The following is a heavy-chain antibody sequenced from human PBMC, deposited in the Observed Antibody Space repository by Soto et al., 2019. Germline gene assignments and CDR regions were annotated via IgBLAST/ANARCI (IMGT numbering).Heavy chain of an antibody. Sequence: SETLSLTCTVSGGSISSYYWSWIRQPPGKGLGWIGYIYYSGSTNYNPSLKSRVTISVDTSKNQFSLKLSSVTAADTAVYYCARGDHDRGGNVAYYYGMDVWGQGTTVTVSS. CDR1: GGSISSYY. CDR2: IYYSGST. D-gene: IGHD2-15*01. CDR3: ARGDHDRGGNVAYYYGMDV. J-gene: IGHJ6*02. V-gene: IGHV4-59*01.